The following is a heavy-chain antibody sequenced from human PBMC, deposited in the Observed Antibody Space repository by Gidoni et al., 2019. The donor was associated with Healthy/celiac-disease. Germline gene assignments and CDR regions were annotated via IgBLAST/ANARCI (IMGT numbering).Heavy chain of an antibody. D-gene: IGHD5-18*01. CDR3: ARGFTPATAMVPGYYYGMDV. Sequence: PGQGLEWMGGIIPIFGTANYAQKFQGRVTITADKSTSTAYMELSSLRSEDTAVYYCARGFTPATAMVPGYYYGMDVWGQGTTVTVSS. CDR2: IIPIFGTA. J-gene: IGHJ6*02. V-gene: IGHV1-69*06.